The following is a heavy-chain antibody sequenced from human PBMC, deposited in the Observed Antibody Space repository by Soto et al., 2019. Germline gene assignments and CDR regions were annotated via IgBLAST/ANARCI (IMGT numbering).Heavy chain of an antibody. D-gene: IGHD4-17*01. J-gene: IGHJ4*02. V-gene: IGHV1-69*02. Sequence: QVQLVQSGAEVKKPGSSVKVSCKASGGTFSSYTISWVRQAPGQGLEWMGRIIPILGIANYAQKFQGRVTIXAXXSTSTAYMELSSLRSEDTAVYYCAVDYGGNSKFDYWRQGTLVTVSS. CDR3: AVDYGGNSKFDY. CDR1: GGTFSSYT. CDR2: IIPILGIA.